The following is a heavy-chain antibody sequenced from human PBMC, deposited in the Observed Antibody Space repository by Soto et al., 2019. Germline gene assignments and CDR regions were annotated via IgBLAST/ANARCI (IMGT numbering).Heavy chain of an antibody. J-gene: IGHJ5*02. V-gene: IGHV4-31*03. D-gene: IGHD4-4*01. Sequence: PSETLSLTCTVSGGSISSGGYYWSWIRQHPGKGLEWIGYIYYSGSTYYNPSLKSRVTISVDTSKNQFSLKLSSVTAADTAVYYCAREYTVTTLNWFDPWGQGTLVTVSS. CDR3: AREYTVTTLNWFDP. CDR2: IYYSGST. CDR1: GGSISSGGYY.